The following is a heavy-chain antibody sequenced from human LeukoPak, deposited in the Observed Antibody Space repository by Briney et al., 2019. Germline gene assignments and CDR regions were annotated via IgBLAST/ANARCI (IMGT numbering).Heavy chain of an antibody. CDR1: GFTFSDYY. CDR3: ARSPNWYFDL. Sequence: GGSLRLSCAASGFTFSDYYMNWIRQAPGKGLEWVSCISSSGNNIYYADSVKGRFTISRDNADNSLYLQMNSLRAEDTAVYYCARSPNWYFDLWGRGTLVTVSS. J-gene: IGHJ2*01. V-gene: IGHV3-11*01. CDR2: ISSSGNNI.